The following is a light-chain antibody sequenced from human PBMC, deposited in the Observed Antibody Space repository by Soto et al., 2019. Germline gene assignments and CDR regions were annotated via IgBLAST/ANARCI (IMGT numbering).Light chain of an antibody. CDR3: CSYAGSYTLV. Sequence: QSVLTQPASVSGSPGQSITISCTGTSSDVGAYNYVSWYQQHPGKAPKLMIYEVSNRPSGVSNRFSGSKSGNTASLTISGLQAEDEADYYCCSYAGSYTLVFGTGTKVTVL. CDR2: EVS. J-gene: IGLJ1*01. V-gene: IGLV2-14*01. CDR1: SSDVGAYNY.